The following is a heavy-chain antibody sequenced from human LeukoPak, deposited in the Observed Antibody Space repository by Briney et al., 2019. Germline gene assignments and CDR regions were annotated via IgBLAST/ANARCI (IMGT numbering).Heavy chain of an antibody. V-gene: IGHV4-4*02. Sequence: SETLSLTCAVSGVSISSSEWWIWVRQPPGTGLEWIGEMYHDGYTNYNPSLKSRVTMSVDKSKNHFSLKLTSVTAADTAVYYCARSRGAVAGWSFDIWGQGTVVTVSS. D-gene: IGHD6-19*01. CDR3: ARSRGAVAGWSFDI. CDR1: GVSISSSEW. J-gene: IGHJ3*02. CDR2: MYHDGYT.